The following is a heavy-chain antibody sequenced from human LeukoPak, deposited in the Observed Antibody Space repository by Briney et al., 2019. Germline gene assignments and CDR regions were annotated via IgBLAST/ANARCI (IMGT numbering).Heavy chain of an antibody. Sequence: SETLSLTCTVSGGSISSSSYYWGWIRQPPGKGLEWIGSIYCSGSTYYNPSLKSRVTISVDTSKNQFSLKLSSVTAADTAVYYCASSAVLVYYFDYWGQGTLVTVSS. V-gene: IGHV4-39*01. CDR1: GGSISSSSYY. J-gene: IGHJ4*02. CDR2: IYCSGST. D-gene: IGHD2-8*01. CDR3: ASSAVLVYYFDY.